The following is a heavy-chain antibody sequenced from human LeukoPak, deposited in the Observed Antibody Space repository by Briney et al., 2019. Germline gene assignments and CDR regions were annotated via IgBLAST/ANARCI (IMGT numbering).Heavy chain of an antibody. CDR2: IKSKTDGGTT. D-gene: IGHD3-22*01. V-gene: IGHV3-15*07. J-gene: IGHJ3*02. CDR1: GFTFSNAW. Sequence: GGSLRLSCAASGFTFSNAWMNWVRQAPGKGLEWVGRIKSKTDGGTTDYAAPVKGRFTISRDDSKNTLYLQMNSLKTEDTAVYYCTTAVSFDYYDSSGYYSPAYAFDIWGQGTMVTVSS. CDR3: TTAVSFDYYDSSGYYSPAYAFDI.